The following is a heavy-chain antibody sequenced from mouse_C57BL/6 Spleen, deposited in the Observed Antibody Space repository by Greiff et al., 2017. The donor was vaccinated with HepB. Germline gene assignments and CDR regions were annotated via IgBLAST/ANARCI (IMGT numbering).Heavy chain of an antibody. CDR3: ARWARGYYGSSYQGDAMDY. CDR2: IYPGDGDT. CDR1: GYAFSSYW. Sequence: VQLQQSGAELVKPGASVKISCKASGYAFSSYWMNWVKQRPGKGLEWIGQIYPGDGDTNYNGKFKGKATLTADKSSSTAYMQLSSLTSEDSAVYFCARWARGYYGSSYQGDAMDYWGQGTSGTVSS. J-gene: IGHJ4*01. D-gene: IGHD1-1*01. V-gene: IGHV1-80*01.